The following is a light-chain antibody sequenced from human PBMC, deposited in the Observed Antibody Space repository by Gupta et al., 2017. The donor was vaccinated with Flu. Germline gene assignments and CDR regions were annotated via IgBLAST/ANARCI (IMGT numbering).Light chain of an antibody. CDR2: GAS. J-gene: IGKJ3*01. Sequence: VTTQSPSTLSVSPGERVTLSCRASQTVASNLAWYQQNPVQAPRLLIFGASSRAAGIPARFSGSGSGTEFTLTVSSLQSEDFAVYYCQQENNWFFSFGHGTTVEIK. CDR3: QQENNWFFS. V-gene: IGKV3D-15*01. CDR1: QTVASN.